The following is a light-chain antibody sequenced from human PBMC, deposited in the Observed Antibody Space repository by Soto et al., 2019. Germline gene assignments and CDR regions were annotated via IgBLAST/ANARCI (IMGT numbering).Light chain of an antibody. Sequence: QSVLTQPASVSGSPGQSIAISCTGTSSGVGGYNYVSWYQQHPGKAPKLMIYDVSSRPPGVSDRFSGSKSGNTASLTISGLQAEDESDYYCSSYTSSSTLVFGGGTKLTVL. CDR3: SSYTSSSTLV. V-gene: IGLV2-14*01. CDR2: DVS. J-gene: IGLJ2*01. CDR1: SSGVGGYNY.